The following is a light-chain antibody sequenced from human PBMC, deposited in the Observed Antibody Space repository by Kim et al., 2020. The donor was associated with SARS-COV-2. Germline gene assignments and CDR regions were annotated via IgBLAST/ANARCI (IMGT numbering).Light chain of an antibody. CDR2: EVS. V-gene: IGLV2-23*02. CDR3: CSYAGSTTYV. Sequence: GQSITISCTGTSSDVGSYNLVSWYQQHPGKAPKLMIYEVSKRPSGVSNRFSGSKSGNTASLTISGLQAEDEADYYCCSYAGSTTYVFGTGTKVTVL. J-gene: IGLJ1*01. CDR1: SSDVGSYNL.